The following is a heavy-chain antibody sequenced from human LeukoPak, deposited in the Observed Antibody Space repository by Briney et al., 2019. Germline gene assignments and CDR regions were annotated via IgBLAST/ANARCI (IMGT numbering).Heavy chain of an antibody. V-gene: IGHV4-31*03. J-gene: IGHJ4*02. CDR1: GGSVSSGTYY. D-gene: IGHD3-10*01. Sequence: SQTPSLTCTVSGGSVSSGTYYWGWIRQLPGKGLEWIGYIFYSGSTYYNPSLKSRVTISVDTSLTQFSLALTSVTAADTAVYYCARGAGITSFPHFDHLGPGTLVTGSS. CDR3: ARGAGITSFPHFDH. CDR2: IFYSGST.